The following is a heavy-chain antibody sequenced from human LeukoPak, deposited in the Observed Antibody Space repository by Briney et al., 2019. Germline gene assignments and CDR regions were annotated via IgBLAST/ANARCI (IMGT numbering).Heavy chain of an antibody. Sequence: PSETLSLTCTVSGYSISSGYYWGWIRQPPGKGLEWIGSIYHSGSTYYNPSLKSRVTISVDTSKNQFSLKLSSVTAADTAVYYCARAEATYYYGSGSYYYFDYWGQGTLVTVSS. CDR3: ARAEATYYYGSGSYYYFDY. V-gene: IGHV4-38-2*02. CDR1: GYSISSGYY. CDR2: IYHSGST. J-gene: IGHJ4*02. D-gene: IGHD3-10*01.